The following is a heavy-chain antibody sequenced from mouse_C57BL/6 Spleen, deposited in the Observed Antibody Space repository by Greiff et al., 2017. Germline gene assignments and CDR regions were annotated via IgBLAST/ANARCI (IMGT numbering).Heavy chain of an antibody. CDR3: ARDERHYAMGY. J-gene: IGHJ4*01. CDR1: GYSITSGYY. V-gene: IGHV3-6*01. CDR2: ISYDGSN. Sequence: ESGPGLVKPSQSLSLTCSVTGYSITSGYYWNWIRQFPGNKLEWMGYISYDGSNNYNPYLKNRISITRDTSKNQCFLKLNSVTTEDTATYYCARDERHYAMGYWGQGTSGTVSS.